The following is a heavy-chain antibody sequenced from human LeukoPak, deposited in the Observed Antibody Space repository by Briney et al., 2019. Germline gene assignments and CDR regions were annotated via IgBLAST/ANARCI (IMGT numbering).Heavy chain of an antibody. CDR1: GFTFSTYW. CDR3: ARLIRPYFDY. CDR2: IKQDGSEK. Sequence: PGGSLRLSCVASGFTFSTYWMSWVRQAPGKGLEWVASIKQDGSEKYYGDSVKGRFTISRDNAKNSLYLQMNSLRAEDTAVYYCARLIRPYFDYWGQGTLVTVSS. J-gene: IGHJ4*02. V-gene: IGHV3-7*05.